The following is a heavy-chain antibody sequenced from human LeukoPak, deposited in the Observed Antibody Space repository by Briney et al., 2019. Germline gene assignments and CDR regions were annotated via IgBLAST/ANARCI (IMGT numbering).Heavy chain of an antibody. J-gene: IGHJ4*02. V-gene: IGHV3-21*01. CDR2: ISSSSSYI. CDR1: GLTFSRYS. D-gene: IGHD2-15*01. CDR3: ATCSGGSCYLGY. Sequence: PGGSLRLSCAASGLTFSRYSMNWVRQASGKGLEWVSSISSSSSYIYYADSVKGRFTISRDNAKNSLYLQMNSLRAEDTAVYYCATCSGGSCYLGYWGQGTLVTVSS.